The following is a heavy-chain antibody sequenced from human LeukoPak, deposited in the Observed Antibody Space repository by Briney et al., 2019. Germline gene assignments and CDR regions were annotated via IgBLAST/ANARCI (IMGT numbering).Heavy chain of an antibody. J-gene: IGHJ5*02. Sequence: SETLSLTCTVSGGSISSSSYYWDWIRQPQGKRLEWIGSIYYSGSTYYNPSLKSRVTISVDTSKNQFSLKLSPVTAADTAVYYCARTTRFEDIAWFDPWGQGTLVTVSS. V-gene: IGHV4-39*01. CDR3: ARTTRFEDIAWFDP. CDR1: GGSISSSSYY. CDR2: IYYSGST. D-gene: IGHD3-16*01.